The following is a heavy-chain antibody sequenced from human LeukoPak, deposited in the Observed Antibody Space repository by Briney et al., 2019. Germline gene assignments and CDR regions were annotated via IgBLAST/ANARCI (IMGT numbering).Heavy chain of an antibody. Sequence: ASVKVSCKASGYTFTGYYMHWVRQAPGQGLEWMGWINPNSGGTNYAQKFQGRVTMTRDTSISTAYMELSRLRSDDTAVYYYARDWWELSFWFDPWGQGTLVTVSS. CDR1: GYTFTGYY. CDR3: ARDWWELSFWFDP. V-gene: IGHV1-2*02. J-gene: IGHJ5*02. D-gene: IGHD1-26*01. CDR2: INPNSGGT.